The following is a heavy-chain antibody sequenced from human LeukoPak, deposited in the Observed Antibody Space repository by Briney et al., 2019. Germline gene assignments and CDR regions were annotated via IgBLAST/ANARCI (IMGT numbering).Heavy chain of an antibody. D-gene: IGHD3-22*01. CDR2: IYPGDSDT. V-gene: IGHV5-51*01. J-gene: IGHJ3*02. CDR1: GYSFTSYW. Sequence: PGESLKISCKGSGYSFTSYWIGWVRQMPGKGLEWMGIIYPGDSDTRYSPSFQGQVTISADKSISTAYLQWSSLKASDTAMYYCARPEYYYDSSGPKRVDAFDIWGQGTMVTVSS. CDR3: ARPEYYYDSSGPKRVDAFDI.